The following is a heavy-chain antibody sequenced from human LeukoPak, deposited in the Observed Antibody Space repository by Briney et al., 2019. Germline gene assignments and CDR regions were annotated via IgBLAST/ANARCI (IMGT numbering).Heavy chain of an antibody. J-gene: IGHJ4*02. Sequence: GGSLTLSCTVSGFTFDDYGMIWVRQAPGKGLEGVSGIYWSGGSTRYADSVKRVFTISRDYAKHSLSLHMQSVRAEHTAIFLCAREGIAARQGPFDYWGEGALVTVSS. V-gene: IGHV3-20*04. CDR3: AREGIAARQGPFDY. CDR2: IYWSGGST. CDR1: GFTFDDYG. D-gene: IGHD6-6*01.